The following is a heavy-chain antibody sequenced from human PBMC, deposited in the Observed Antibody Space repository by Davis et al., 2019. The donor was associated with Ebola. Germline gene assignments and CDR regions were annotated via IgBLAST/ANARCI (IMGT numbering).Heavy chain of an antibody. CDR2: INSISSTI. V-gene: IGHV3-48*02. D-gene: IGHD5-12*01. CDR3: ARVRGYSGYEDY. CDR1: GFAFDNYG. Sequence: GESLKISCAASGFAFDNYGMNWVRQAPGKGLEWVSYINSISSTIFYADSVKGRFTISRDNAKNSLYLQMNSLRDEDTAVYYCARVRGYSGYEDYWGQGTLVTVSS. J-gene: IGHJ4*02.